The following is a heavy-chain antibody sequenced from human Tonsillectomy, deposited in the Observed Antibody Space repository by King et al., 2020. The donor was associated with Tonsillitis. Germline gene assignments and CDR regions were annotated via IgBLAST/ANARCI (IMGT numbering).Heavy chain of an antibody. CDR3: ARGQLPYCEGACPSY. J-gene: IGHJ1*01. Sequence: DVQLVESGGGLVQPGGSLRISCVASGFTLGSYSMNWVRQAPGKGLEWVAYITSSSTTINYADSVKGRFTVSRDNAKNSLDLQMNSLRVEDTADYYCARGQLPYCEGACPSYWGPGTLVTLSS. CDR2: ITSSSTTI. V-gene: IGHV3-48*04. D-gene: IGHD2-21*02. CDR1: GFTLGSYS.